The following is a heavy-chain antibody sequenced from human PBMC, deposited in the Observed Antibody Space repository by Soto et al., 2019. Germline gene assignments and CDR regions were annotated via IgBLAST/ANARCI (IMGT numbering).Heavy chain of an antibody. Sequence: QVQLVQSGAEVKTPGASVKVSCKASGYTFTSYGISWVRQAPGQGLEWMGWISVYNGNTNYAQKLQGRVAMTTDPPTSTAYMELRGLRSDDTAVYYCARVGLRYYYASSAWGWFDPWGQGPLVTVSS. CDR1: GYTFTSYG. CDR3: ARVGLRYYYASSAWGWFDP. CDR2: ISVYNGNT. V-gene: IGHV1-18*01. D-gene: IGHD3-22*01. J-gene: IGHJ5*02.